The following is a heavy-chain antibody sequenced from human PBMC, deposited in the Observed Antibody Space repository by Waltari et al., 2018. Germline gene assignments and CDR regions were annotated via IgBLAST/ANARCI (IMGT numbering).Heavy chain of an antibody. D-gene: IGHD2-21*01. CDR2: VNPRGGAT. V-gene: IGHV1-2*02. J-gene: IGHJ4*02. CDR3: AREYCGGECRLFDF. Sequence: LVQSGAEVMKPGASVKVPCKVSRNLITKHFINWLRQAPGQGLGWMGWVNPRGGATNFAQRFRGRITVTWDTSLSTSYLGLSGLSSDDTAIYYCAREYCGGECRLFDFWGQGTLVTVSS. CDR1: RNLITKHF.